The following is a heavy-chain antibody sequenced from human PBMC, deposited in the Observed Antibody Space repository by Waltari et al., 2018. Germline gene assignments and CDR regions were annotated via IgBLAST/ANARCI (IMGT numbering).Heavy chain of an antibody. J-gene: IGHJ6*02. CDR2: ISWDGGST. CDR3: AKADGGGYGLDV. CDR1: GFTFDDYT. D-gene: IGHD3-16*01. Sequence: EVQLVESGGVVVQPGGSLRLSCAASGFTFDDYTMHWVRQAPGKGLEWVSLISWDGGSTYYADSVKGRFTISRDNSKNSLYLQMNSLRTEDTALYYCAKADGGGYGLDVWGQGTTVTVSS. V-gene: IGHV3-43*01.